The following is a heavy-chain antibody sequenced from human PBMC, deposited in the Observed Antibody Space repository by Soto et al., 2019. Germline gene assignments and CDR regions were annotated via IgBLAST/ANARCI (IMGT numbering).Heavy chain of an antibody. V-gene: IGHV3-7*03. CDR3: ARDAPAGTYSGSYYVDY. D-gene: IGHD1-26*01. Sequence: GGSLRLSCAASGFTFSSYWMSWVRQAPGKGLEWVANIKQDGSEKYYVDSVKGRFTISRDNAKNSLYLQMNSLRAEDTAVYYCARDAPAGTYSGSYYVDYWGQGTLVTVSS. CDR1: GFTFSSYW. J-gene: IGHJ4*02. CDR2: IKQDGSEK.